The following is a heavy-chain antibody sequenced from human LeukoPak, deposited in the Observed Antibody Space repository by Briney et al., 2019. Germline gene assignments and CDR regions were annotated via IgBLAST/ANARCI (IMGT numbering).Heavy chain of an antibody. V-gene: IGHV1-2*02. CDR2: INPNSGGT. D-gene: IGHD3-10*01. CDR3: ARDLYGSGSYNYMDV. J-gene: IGHJ6*03. Sequence: ASVKVSCKASEYTFIGYYIHWVRQAPGQGLEWMGWINPNSGGTIYAQKFQGRVTMTRDTSTSTVYMELSSLRSEDTAVYYCARDLYGSGSYNYMDVWGKGTTVTISS. CDR1: EYTFIGYY.